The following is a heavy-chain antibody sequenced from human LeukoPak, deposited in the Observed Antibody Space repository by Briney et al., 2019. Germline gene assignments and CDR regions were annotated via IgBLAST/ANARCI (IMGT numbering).Heavy chain of an antibody. CDR2: ISAYSGNT. V-gene: IGHV1-18*01. CDR1: GYTFTSYG. Sequence: ASVKVSCKASGYTFTSYGISWVRQAPGQGLEWMGWISAYSGNTNYAQELQGRVTMTTDTSTSTAYMELRSLRSDDTAVYYCARGGVVLMVYATSAEYFQHWGQGTLVTVSS. J-gene: IGHJ1*01. D-gene: IGHD2-8*01. CDR3: ARGGVVLMVYATSAEYFQH.